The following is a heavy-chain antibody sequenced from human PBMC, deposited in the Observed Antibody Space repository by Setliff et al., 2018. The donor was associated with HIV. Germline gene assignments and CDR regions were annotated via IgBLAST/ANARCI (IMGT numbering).Heavy chain of an antibody. Sequence: ASVKVSCKASGYIFTDYFIHWVRQAPGQGLEWMGWINAGNGNTKYSQKFQGRVTITRDTSASTAYMELSSLTSEDTAVYYCTRGHSSGYTYSGSYGPFVMWGQGTMVTVSS. CDR3: TRGHSSGYTYSGSYGPFVM. J-gene: IGHJ3*02. CDR1: GYIFTDYF. CDR2: INAGNGNT. D-gene: IGHD1-26*01. V-gene: IGHV1-3*01.